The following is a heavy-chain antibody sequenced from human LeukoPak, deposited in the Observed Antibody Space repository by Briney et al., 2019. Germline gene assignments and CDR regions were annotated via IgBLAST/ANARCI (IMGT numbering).Heavy chain of an antibody. V-gene: IGHV4-61*02. D-gene: IGHD1-26*01. CDR3: ARAFQWEDAFDI. Sequence: SETLSLTCTVSGGSISSGSYYWSWIRQPAGKGLEWIGRIYTSGSTNYNPSLKSRVTISVDTSKSQFSLKLSSVTAADTAVYYCARAFQWEDAFDIWGQGTMVTVSS. CDR1: GGSISSGSYY. J-gene: IGHJ3*02. CDR2: IYTSGST.